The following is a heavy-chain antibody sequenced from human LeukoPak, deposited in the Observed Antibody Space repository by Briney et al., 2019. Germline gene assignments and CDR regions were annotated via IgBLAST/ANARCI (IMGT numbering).Heavy chain of an antibody. Sequence: GGSLRLSCAASGFTFSDHDMHWVRQGIGNGLEWVSGIDTAGDTYYPGSVKGRFTVSRENARNSLYLHMNSLRAGDTAVYYCARVRRYCGGSSCYSYLDCWGQGTLVTVSS. D-gene: IGHD2-15*01. CDR2: IDTAGDT. CDR1: GFTFSDHD. V-gene: IGHV3-13*01. J-gene: IGHJ4*02. CDR3: ARVRRYCGGSSCYSYLDC.